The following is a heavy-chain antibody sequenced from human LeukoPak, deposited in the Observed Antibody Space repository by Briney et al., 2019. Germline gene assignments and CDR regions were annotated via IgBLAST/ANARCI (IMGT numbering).Heavy chain of an antibody. CDR3: ARDGRRYSSSWYYFDC. V-gene: IGHV4-31*03. CDR1: GGSISSGGYY. Sequence: PSETLSLTCTVSGGSISSGGYYWSWIRQHPGKGLEWIGYIYYSGSTYYNPSLKSRVTISVDTSKNQFSLKLSSVTAADTAVYCCARDGRRYSSSWYYFDCWGQGTLVTVSS. J-gene: IGHJ4*02. CDR2: IYYSGST. D-gene: IGHD6-13*01.